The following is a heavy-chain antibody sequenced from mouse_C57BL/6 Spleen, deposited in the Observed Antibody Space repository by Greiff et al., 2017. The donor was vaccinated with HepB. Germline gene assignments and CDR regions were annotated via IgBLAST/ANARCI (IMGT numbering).Heavy chain of an antibody. CDR3: ARSPSDLDY. V-gene: IGHV1-26*01. Sequence: EVQLQQSGPELVKPGASVKISCKASGYTFTDYYMNWVKQSHGKSLEWIGDINPNNGGTSYNQKFKGKATLTVDKSSSTAYMELRSLTSEDSAVYYCARSPSDLDYWGQGTTLTVSS. CDR1: GYTFTDYY. J-gene: IGHJ2*01. CDR2: INPNNGGT.